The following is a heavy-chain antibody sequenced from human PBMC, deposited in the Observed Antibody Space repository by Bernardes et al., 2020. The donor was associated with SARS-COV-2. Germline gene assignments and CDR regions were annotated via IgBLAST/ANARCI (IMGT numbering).Heavy chain of an antibody. Sequence: GGSLRLSCAASGFTFTSYAMSWVRQAPGKGLEWVSGISGSGGNSYYADSVKGRFTISRDDSKNTLYLQMNSLRAEDTALYYCAKAGGSYSSSWYAQDYWGQGTLVTVSS. D-gene: IGHD6-13*01. CDR3: AKAGGSYSSSWYAQDY. J-gene: IGHJ4*02. CDR2: ISGSGGNS. V-gene: IGHV3-23*01. CDR1: GFTFTSYA.